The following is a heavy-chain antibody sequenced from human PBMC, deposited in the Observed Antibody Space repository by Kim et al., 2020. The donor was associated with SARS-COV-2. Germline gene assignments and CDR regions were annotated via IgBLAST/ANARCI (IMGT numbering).Heavy chain of an antibody. V-gene: IGHV3-74*01. CDR2: VRSDGKYT. D-gene: IGHD2-15*01. CDR1: GFTFSTYW. J-gene: IGHJ4*02. Sequence: GGSLRLSCAASGFTFSTYWMHWVRQAPGKGLVWVSRVRSDGKYTTYADSVRGRFTISRDNAKNTVDLQMNSLTVEDTAVYYCARYTMVTGGDYWGQGTLV. CDR3: ARYTMVTGGDY.